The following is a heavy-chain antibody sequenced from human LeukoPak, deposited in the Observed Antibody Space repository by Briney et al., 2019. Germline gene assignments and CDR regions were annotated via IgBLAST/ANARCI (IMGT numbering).Heavy chain of an antibody. V-gene: IGHV1-2*02. J-gene: IGHJ6*02. D-gene: IGHD1-14*01. CDR3: ARSGFYYGLDV. CDR2: INCNSGGA. CDR1: GYTFIGYY. Sequence: ASVKVSCKASGYTFIGYYIYWVRQAPGQGLEWMGWINCNSGGADYAQKFQGRVTMTRDTSITTLYMELSSLRPDDTAVYYCARSGFYYGLDVWGQGTTVTVS.